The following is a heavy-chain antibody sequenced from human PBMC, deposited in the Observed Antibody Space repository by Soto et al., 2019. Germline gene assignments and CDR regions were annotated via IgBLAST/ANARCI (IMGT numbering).Heavy chain of an antibody. Sequence: GGSLRLSCAASGFTFTRFGMHWVRQAPGKGLEWVAVISYDANDENYGGSVKGRFTISRDNSKNTLYLQMDSLRVEDTAVYYCAKSSYCSTTTCPDSFDIWGQGTMVTVS. CDR1: GFTFTRFG. J-gene: IGHJ3*02. CDR2: ISYDANDE. D-gene: IGHD2-2*01. CDR3: AKSSYCSTTTCPDSFDI. V-gene: IGHV3-30*18.